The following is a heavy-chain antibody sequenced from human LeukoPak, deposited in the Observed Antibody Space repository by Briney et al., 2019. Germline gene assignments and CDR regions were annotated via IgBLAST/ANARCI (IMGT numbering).Heavy chain of an antibody. J-gene: IGHJ3*02. CDR1: GGSISSYY. V-gene: IGHV4-59*08. Sequence: SETLSLTCTVSGGSISSYYWSWIRQPPGKGLEWIGYIYYSGNTNYNPSLKSRVTISVDTSKNQFFLKLSSVTAADTAVYYCVRRSRMTTIDAFDIWGQGTMVTVSS. CDR3: VRRSRMTTIDAFDI. CDR2: IYYSGNT. D-gene: IGHD5-24*01.